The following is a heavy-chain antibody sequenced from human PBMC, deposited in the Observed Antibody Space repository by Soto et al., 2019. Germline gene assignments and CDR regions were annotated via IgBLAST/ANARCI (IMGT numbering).Heavy chain of an antibody. CDR1: GGTFSSYA. J-gene: IGHJ6*02. Sequence: QVQLVQSGAEVKKPGSSVKVSCKASGGTFSSYAISWVRQAPGQGLEWMGGIIPIFGTANYAQKFQGRVTITAGESTSTAYMELSSLRSEDTAVYYCAIPRSIAAAGYYGMDVWGQGTTVTVSS. V-gene: IGHV1-69*12. CDR2: IIPIFGTA. CDR3: AIPRSIAAAGYYGMDV. D-gene: IGHD6-13*01.